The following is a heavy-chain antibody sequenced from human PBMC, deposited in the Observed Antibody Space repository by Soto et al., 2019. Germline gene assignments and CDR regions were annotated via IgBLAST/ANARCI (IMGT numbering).Heavy chain of an antibody. CDR2: IYYSGST. D-gene: IGHD3-9*01. CDR1: GGSMSSYY. CDR3: ARVNYDILTGYYISAYFDY. J-gene: IGHJ4*02. Sequence: SXTLSLTCTVSGGSMSSYYWSWIRQPPVNGLEWIGYIYYSGSTNCNPSLKSRVTISVDTSKNQFSLKLSSVTAADTAVYYCARVNYDILTGYYISAYFDYWGQGTLVTVSS. V-gene: IGHV4-59*01.